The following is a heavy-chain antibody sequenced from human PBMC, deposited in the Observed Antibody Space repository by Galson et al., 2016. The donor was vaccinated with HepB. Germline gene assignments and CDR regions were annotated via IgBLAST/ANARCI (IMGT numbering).Heavy chain of an antibody. CDR3: AADLTATSSPFYAFEI. V-gene: IGHV1-58*01. CDR2: IVVGSGVT. Sequence: SVKVSCKASGFTFTRSVVQWVRQARGQRLEWIGWIVVGSGVTNYAQKFQERVTITRDMSTMTAYMELSSLRSEDTAVYYCAADLTATSSPFYAFEIWGQGTMVTVSS. J-gene: IGHJ3*02. D-gene: IGHD2-2*01. CDR1: GFTFTRSV.